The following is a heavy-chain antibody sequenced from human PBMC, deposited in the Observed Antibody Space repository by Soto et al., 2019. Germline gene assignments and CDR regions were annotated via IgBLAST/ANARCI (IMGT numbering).Heavy chain of an antibody. Sequence: GGSLRLSCAASGFTFSSYAMHWVRQAPGKGLEWVAVISYDGSNKYYADSVKGRFTISRDNSKNTLYLQMNSLRAEDTAVYYCARDHFSNYYDSSGYPSYWGQGTLVTVSS. CDR2: ISYDGSNK. CDR3: ARDHFSNYYDSSGYPSY. CDR1: GFTFSSYA. V-gene: IGHV3-30-3*01. D-gene: IGHD3-22*01. J-gene: IGHJ4*02.